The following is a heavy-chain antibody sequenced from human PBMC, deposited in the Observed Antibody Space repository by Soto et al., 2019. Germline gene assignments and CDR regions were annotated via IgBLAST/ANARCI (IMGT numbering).Heavy chain of an antibody. D-gene: IGHD6-19*01. CDR2: IRSKANSYAT. Sequence: GGSLRLSCAASGFTFSGSAMHWVRQASGKGLEWVGRIRSKANSYATAYAASVKGRFTISRDDSKNTAYLQMNSLKTEDTAVYYCTRLGIAVAGGYWGQGTLVTVSS. CDR3: TRLGIAVAGGY. CDR1: GFTFSGSA. V-gene: IGHV3-73*01. J-gene: IGHJ4*02.